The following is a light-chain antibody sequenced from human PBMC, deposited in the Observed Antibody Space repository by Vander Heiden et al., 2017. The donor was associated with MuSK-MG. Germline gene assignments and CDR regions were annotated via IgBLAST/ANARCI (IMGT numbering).Light chain of an antibody. J-gene: IGLJ3*02. Sequence: QSVLPQPPSASGTPGQRVTISCSGNSSNIGNNDVNWYQQLPGTAPKLLIFFNSHRPSGVPERFSGSKSGTSASLAISGLQSEDEADYYCATWDDGLNAWVFGGGTKLTVL. CDR3: ATWDDGLNAWV. V-gene: IGLV1-44*01. CDR2: FNS. CDR1: SSNIGNND.